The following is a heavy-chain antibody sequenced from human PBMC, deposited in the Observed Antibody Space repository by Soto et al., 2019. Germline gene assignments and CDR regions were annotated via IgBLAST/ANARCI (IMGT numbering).Heavy chain of an antibody. J-gene: IGHJ4*02. CDR1: GFTFGRYG. CDR3: AKVFYYYDSSGYYYFDY. CDR2: ISWDGLAQ. V-gene: IGHV3-30*18. D-gene: IGHD3-22*01. Sequence: LRLSCEASGFTFGRYGMHWVRQAPGMGLEWVAVISWDGLAQYYGDSVKGRFTISRDNSKNTLYLQMSSLRAEDTAVYYCAKVFYYYDSSGYYYFDYWGQGTLVTVSS.